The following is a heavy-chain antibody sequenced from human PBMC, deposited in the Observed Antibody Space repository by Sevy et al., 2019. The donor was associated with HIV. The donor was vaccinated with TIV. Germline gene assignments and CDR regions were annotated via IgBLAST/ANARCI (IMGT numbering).Heavy chain of an antibody. J-gene: IGHJ4*02. CDR2: ISYDGNNR. V-gene: IGHV3-30*04. CDR3: ARVAVEYCTNDCYHRFDH. D-gene: IGHD2-8*01. CDR1: GFTFPIYS. Sequence: GESLKISCVASGFTFPIYSVVWVRRAPGKGLEWLTLISYDGNNRYYAGSVKGRFTISRDNSNNILYLQMTSLRVEDTALYFCARVAVEYCTNDCYHRFDHWGLGTLVTVSS.